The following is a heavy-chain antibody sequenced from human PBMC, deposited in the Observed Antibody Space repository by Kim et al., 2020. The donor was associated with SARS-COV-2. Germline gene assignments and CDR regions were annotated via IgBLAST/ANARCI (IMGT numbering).Heavy chain of an antibody. Sequence: DAVKGRFTISRDNSKNTLYLQMNSLRAEDTAVYYCARVGFGSGSLNAFDIWGQGTMVTVSS. CDR3: ARVGFGSGSLNAFDI. J-gene: IGHJ3*02. D-gene: IGHD3-10*01. V-gene: IGHV3-53*01.